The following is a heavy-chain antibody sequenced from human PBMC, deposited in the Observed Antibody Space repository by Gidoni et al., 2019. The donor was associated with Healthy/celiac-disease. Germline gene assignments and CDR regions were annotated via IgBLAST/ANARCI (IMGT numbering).Heavy chain of an antibody. CDR1: GFTFSSYA. D-gene: IGHD3-10*01. Sequence: EVQLLESGGGLVQPGGSLRLSCAASGFTFSSYAMSWVRQAPGKGLEWVSAISGSGGSTYYADSVKGRFTISRDNSKNTLYLQMNSLRAEDTAVYYCAKDGDYYGSGSYIRFDYWGQGTLVTVSS. CDR2: ISGSGGST. V-gene: IGHV3-23*01. CDR3: AKDGDYYGSGSYIRFDY. J-gene: IGHJ4*02.